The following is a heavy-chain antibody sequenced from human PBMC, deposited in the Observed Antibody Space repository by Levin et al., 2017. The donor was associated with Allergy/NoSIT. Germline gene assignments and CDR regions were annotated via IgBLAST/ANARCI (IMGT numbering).Heavy chain of an antibody. J-gene: IGHJ4*02. CDR2: ISYDGSHQ. Sequence: LSLTCAASGFTFSAYAMHWVRQAPGKGLEWVAVISYDGSHQYYADSVRGRFTVSRDNSKNTQLLQMNSLRFEDTAVYFCAKGGSLDRCRSTSCSPDYIDYWGLGTLVTVSS. V-gene: IGHV3-30*18. CDR1: GFTFSAYA. D-gene: IGHD2-2*01. CDR3: AKGGSLDRCRSTSCSPDYIDY.